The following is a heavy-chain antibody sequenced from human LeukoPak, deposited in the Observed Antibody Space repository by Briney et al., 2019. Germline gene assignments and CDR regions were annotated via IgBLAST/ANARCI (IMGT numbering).Heavy chain of an antibody. CDR3: ARAGYYATSGPDY. Sequence: SVKLSCTASGNTFTAYYMYWVRQAPGQGLEWVGGINPNSGGTNSAQKSKGRVTMTRDASISTAYMELSRLISDDTAVYYCARAGYYATSGPDYGGQGTLVTVSS. D-gene: IGHD3-22*01. V-gene: IGHV1-2*02. J-gene: IGHJ4*02. CDR1: GNTFTAYY. CDR2: INPNSGGT.